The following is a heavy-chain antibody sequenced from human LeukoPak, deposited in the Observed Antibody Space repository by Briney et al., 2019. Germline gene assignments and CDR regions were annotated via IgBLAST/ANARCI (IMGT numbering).Heavy chain of an antibody. CDR2: IYYSGST. CDR1: GGSINSYY. D-gene: IGHD3-9*01. CDR3: ARLTGYSSESWFDP. J-gene: IGHJ5*02. V-gene: IGHV4-59*01. Sequence: PSETLSLTCAVSGGSINSYYWSWIRQPPGKGLEWIGYIYYSGSTNYNPSLKSRVTISVHTSKNQFSLKLSSVTAADTAVYYCARLTGYSSESWFDPWGQGTLVTVSS.